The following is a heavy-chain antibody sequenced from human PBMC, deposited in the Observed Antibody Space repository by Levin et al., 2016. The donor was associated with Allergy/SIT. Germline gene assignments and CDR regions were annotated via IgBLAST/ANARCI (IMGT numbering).Heavy chain of an antibody. V-gene: IGHV4-4*02. CDR3: AKDAGVRTYYYGMDV. CDR2: IYHSGST. J-gene: IGHJ6*02. D-gene: IGHD2-21*01. Sequence: WIRQPPGKGLEWIGEIYHSGSTNYNPSLKSRVTISVDKSKNQFSLKLSSVTAADTAVYYCAKDAGVRTYYYGMDVWGQGTTVTVSS.